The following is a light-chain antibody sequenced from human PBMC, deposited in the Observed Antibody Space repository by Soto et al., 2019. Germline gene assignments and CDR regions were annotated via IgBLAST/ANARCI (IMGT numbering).Light chain of an antibody. Sequence: DIVMTQSPSTLAVSVGERSTLPCRASETITSSLAWYQQKPGQAPRLLIYGASTRATGIPPRFSGSGSGTEFTPPISSLQPEDFAVYYCQQYNNWPPWTFGQGTKVDIK. CDR1: ETITSS. CDR2: GAS. V-gene: IGKV3-15*01. J-gene: IGKJ1*01. CDR3: QQYNNWPPWT.